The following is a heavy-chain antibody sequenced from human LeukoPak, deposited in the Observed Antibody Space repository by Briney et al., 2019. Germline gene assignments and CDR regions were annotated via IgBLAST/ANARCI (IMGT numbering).Heavy chain of an antibody. Sequence: GGSLRLSCTTSGFTFNNTWMNWVRQAPGKGLEWVGRIKSKTDGGTPDYAAPVKGRFTISRDDSRNTLFLQMNSLKTEDTAVYFCTTVRTFWGQGTLVTVSS. J-gene: IGHJ1*01. CDR2: IKSKTDGGTP. V-gene: IGHV3-15*01. CDR3: TTVRTF. CDR1: GFTFNNTW. D-gene: IGHD2/OR15-2a*01.